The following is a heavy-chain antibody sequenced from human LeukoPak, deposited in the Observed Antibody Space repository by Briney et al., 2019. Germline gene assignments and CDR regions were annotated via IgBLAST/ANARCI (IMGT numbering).Heavy chain of an antibody. V-gene: IGHV4-59*01. D-gene: IGHD2/OR15-2a*01. Sequence: SETLSLTCTVSGGSISSYYWSWIRQPPGKGLEWIGHIYYNGTTNYNPSLKSRVTISVDTSKNQFSLNLSSVTAADTAVYYCARGNSRFDSWGQGTLVTVSS. J-gene: IGHJ5*01. CDR1: GGSISSYY. CDR3: ARGNSRFDS. CDR2: IYYNGTT.